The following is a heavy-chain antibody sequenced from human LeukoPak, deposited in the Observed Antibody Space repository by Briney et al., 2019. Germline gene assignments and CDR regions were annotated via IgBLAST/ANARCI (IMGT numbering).Heavy chain of an antibody. J-gene: IGHJ2*01. D-gene: IGHD1-26*01. V-gene: IGHV3-23*01. CDR2: ITSSGITT. CDR1: GFTFGTYA. Sequence: GGSLRLSCAASGFTFGTYAMSWVRQAPGKGLEWVSLITSSGITTYYADSVKGRFTISRDNSKNTLYLQMNSLRAEDTAIYYCAKEVGSAGWYFDLWGRGTLVTASS. CDR3: AKEVGSAGWYFDL.